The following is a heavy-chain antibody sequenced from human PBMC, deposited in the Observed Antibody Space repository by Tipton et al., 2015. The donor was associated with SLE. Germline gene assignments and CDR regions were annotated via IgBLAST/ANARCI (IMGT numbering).Heavy chain of an antibody. V-gene: IGHV3-15*01. CDR3: AKDETGMDV. Sequence: SLRLSCAGSGFTSAFTFKNAWMSWVRQAPGKGLEWVAHIKSKSFGETTNYAAPVTGRFTISRDNFKNTLYLQMNSLRAEDTAVYYCAKDETGMDVWGQGTTVTVSS. CDR2: IKSKSFGETT. CDR1: AFTFKNAW. J-gene: IGHJ6*02.